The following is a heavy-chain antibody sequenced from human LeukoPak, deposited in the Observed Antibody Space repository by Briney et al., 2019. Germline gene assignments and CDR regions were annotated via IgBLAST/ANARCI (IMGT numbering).Heavy chain of an antibody. CDR2: IPYDGSNK. Sequence: GGSLRLSCAASGFTFSSYGMHWVRQAPGKGLEWVAVIPYDGSNKYYADSVKGRFTISRDNSKNTLYLQMNSLRAEDTAVYYCAIKAPQWPPSGAFDIWGQGTMVTVSS. CDR1: GFTFSSYG. D-gene: IGHD6-19*01. V-gene: IGHV3-30*03. CDR3: AIKAPQWPPSGAFDI. J-gene: IGHJ3*02.